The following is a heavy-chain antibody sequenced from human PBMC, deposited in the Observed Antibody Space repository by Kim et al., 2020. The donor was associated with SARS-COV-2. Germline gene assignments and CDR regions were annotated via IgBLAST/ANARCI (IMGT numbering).Heavy chain of an antibody. D-gene: IGHD2-2*01. Sequence: GGSLRLSCAASGFTFSSYGMHWVHQAPGKGLEWVAVISYDGSNKYYADSVKGRFTISRDNSKNTLYLQMNSLRAEDTAVYYCAKDQTIVVVPVFLFDYWGQGTLVTVSS. J-gene: IGHJ4*02. CDR1: GFTFSSYG. CDR2: ISYDGSNK. CDR3: AKDQTIVVVPVFLFDY. V-gene: IGHV3-30*18.